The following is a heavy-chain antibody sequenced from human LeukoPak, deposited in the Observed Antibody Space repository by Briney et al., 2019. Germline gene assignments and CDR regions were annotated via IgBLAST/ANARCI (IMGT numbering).Heavy chain of an antibody. V-gene: IGHV3-30*18. Sequence: GGSLRLSCAASGFTFSIYGMHWVRQAPGKGLEWVAVISYDGSNKYYADSVKGRFTISRDNSKNTLYLQMNSLRAEDTAVYYCAKGDGVYFDYWGQGTLVTVSS. CDR3: AKGDGVYFDY. D-gene: IGHD4-17*01. CDR1: GFTFSIYG. J-gene: IGHJ4*02. CDR2: ISYDGSNK.